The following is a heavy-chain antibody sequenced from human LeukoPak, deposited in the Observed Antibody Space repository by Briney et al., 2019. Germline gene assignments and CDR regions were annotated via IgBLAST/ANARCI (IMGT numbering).Heavy chain of an antibody. Sequence: SETLSLTCTVSGDSFSSSSHYWGWLRQPPGRGLEWIGSIRNSGNTYYSPSLKSRGTISVDTSKNQFSLKLSSVTAADTAVYYCARHVYGEYGPGDYWGQGILVTVSS. CDR1: GDSFSSSSHY. CDR2: IRNSGNT. V-gene: IGHV4-39*01. CDR3: ARHVYGEYGPGDY. D-gene: IGHD4-17*01. J-gene: IGHJ4*02.